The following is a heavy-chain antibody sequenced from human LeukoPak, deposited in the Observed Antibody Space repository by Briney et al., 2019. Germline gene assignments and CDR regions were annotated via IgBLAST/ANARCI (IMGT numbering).Heavy chain of an antibody. CDR1: GDSVSSSRAA. Sequence: SQTLSLTCAISGDSVSSSRAAWNWIRQSPSRGLEWLGRTYYRSKWYNDYALSVKSRITISPDTSKIQFSLQLNSVTPEDTAVYFCARDSISTRLFDDWGQGTLVTVSS. J-gene: IGHJ4*02. CDR2: TYYRSKWYN. CDR3: ARDSISTRLFDD. D-gene: IGHD2/OR15-2a*01. V-gene: IGHV6-1*01.